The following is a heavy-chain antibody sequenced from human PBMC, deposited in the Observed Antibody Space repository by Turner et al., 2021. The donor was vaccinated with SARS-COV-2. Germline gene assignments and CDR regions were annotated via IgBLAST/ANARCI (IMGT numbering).Heavy chain of an antibody. CDR3: ARDAGYCTSTSCYTSDYFDY. J-gene: IGHJ4*02. CDR2: INPNSGGT. CDR1: GGTFRRYA. Sequence: QVQLVQSGAEVKKPGSSVKVSCKASGGTFRRYAISWVRQAPGQGLEWMGGINPNSGGTNYAQKFQGRVTMTRDTSISTAYMELSRLISDDTAVYYCARDAGYCTSTSCYTSDYFDYWGQGTLVTVSS. D-gene: IGHD2-2*02. V-gene: IGHV1-2*02.